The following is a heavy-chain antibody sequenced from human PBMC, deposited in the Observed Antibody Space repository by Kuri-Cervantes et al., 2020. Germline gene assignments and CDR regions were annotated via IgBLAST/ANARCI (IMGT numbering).Heavy chain of an antibody. V-gene: IGHV1-69*06. Sequence: GGSLRLSCKASGGSFGDYSITWVRQAPGQGPEWMGGITPMFHTANYAEKFQGRVTISADKSTTTVHMELNSLRSEDTAVYYCARATVASYHFDSGGRSAAFDIWGQGTMVTVSS. CDR1: GGSFGDYS. D-gene: IGHD3-22*01. J-gene: IGHJ3*02. CDR3: ARATVASYHFDSGGRSAAFDI. CDR2: ITPMFHTA.